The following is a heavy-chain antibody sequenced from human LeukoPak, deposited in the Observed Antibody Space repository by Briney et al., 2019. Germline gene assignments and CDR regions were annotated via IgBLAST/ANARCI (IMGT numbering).Heavy chain of an antibody. J-gene: IGHJ4*02. CDR2: IIAILGIA. V-gene: IGHV1-69*04. Sequence: GASVKVSCKASGGTFGSYAISWVRQAPGQGLEWMGRIIAILGIANYAQKFQGRVTITADKSTSTAYMELSSLRSEDTAVYYCASLEGGEMATITYFDYWGQGTLVTVSS. CDR1: GGTFGSYA. D-gene: IGHD5-24*01. CDR3: ASLEGGEMATITYFDY.